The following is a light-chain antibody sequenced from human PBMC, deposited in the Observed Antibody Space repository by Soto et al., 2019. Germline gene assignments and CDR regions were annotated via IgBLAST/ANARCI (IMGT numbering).Light chain of an antibody. Sequence: DSQMPRSRSSLSATVGDRVTITCQASHDINKNLIWYQQKPGKAPKLLIYDASDLETGVPSRFSGSGSGTGFTFTISSLQPEDFATYYCQQYESLPLTFGQGTRLEIK. CDR3: QQYESLPLT. CDR1: HDINKN. V-gene: IGKV1-33*01. CDR2: DAS. J-gene: IGKJ5*01.